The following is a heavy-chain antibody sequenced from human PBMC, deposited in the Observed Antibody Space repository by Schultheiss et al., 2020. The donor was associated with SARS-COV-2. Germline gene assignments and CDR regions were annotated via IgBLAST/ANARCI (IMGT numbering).Heavy chain of an antibody. J-gene: IGHJ4*02. CDR3: AKDLLGSGSYYS. CDR1: GFTVSSNY. Sequence: GGSLRLSCAASGFTVSSNYMSWVRQAPGKGLEWVSAISGSGGSTYYADSVKGRFTISRDNSKNTLYLQMNSLRAEDTAVYYCAKDLLGSGSYYSWGQGTLVTVSS. D-gene: IGHD3-10*01. CDR2: ISGSGGST. V-gene: IGHV3-23*01.